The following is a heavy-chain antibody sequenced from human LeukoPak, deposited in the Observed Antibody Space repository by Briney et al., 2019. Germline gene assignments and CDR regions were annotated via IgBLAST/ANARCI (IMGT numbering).Heavy chain of an antibody. CDR2: IYTTGIT. V-gene: IGHV4-4*07. J-gene: IGHJ3*01. CDR3: ARAHKYHFYDSSGAFDF. D-gene: IGHD3-22*01. CDR1: GGSISSYY. Sequence: PLETLSLTCTVSGGSISSYYWSWIRQPAGKGLEWIGRIYTTGITNYSPSLASRVSMSVDTSKNQISLKLTSVTAADTAVYYCARAHKYHFYDSSGAFDFWGQGKMVTVSS.